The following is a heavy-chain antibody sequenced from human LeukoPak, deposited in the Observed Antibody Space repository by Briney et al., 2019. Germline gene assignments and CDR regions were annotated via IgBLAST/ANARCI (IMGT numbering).Heavy chain of an antibody. J-gene: IGHJ4*02. CDR1: GGSFSGYY. Sequence: KPSETLSLTCAVYGGSFSGYYWSWIRQPPGKGLEWIGEINHSGSTNYNPSLKSRVTISVDTSKNQFSLKLSSVTAADTAVYYCARVELRYFDWLLRGTYFDYWGQGTLVTVSS. D-gene: IGHD3-9*01. CDR2: INHSGST. V-gene: IGHV4-34*01. CDR3: ARVELRYFDWLLRGTYFDY.